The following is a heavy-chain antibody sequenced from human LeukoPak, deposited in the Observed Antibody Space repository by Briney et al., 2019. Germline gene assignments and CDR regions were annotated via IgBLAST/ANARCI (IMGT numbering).Heavy chain of an antibody. D-gene: IGHD4/OR15-4a*01. CDR3: ARHDHTDYGDPNWFDP. CDR1: GGSISSSSYY. Sequence: SETLSLTCTVSGGSISSSSYYWGWIRQPPGKGLQWIASIYYSGSTFYNPSLKSRVTLSVDTSKNQFSLTLSSVTAADTAVYYCARHDHTDYGDPNWFDPWGQGTLVTVAS. V-gene: IGHV4-39*01. CDR2: IYYSGST. J-gene: IGHJ5*02.